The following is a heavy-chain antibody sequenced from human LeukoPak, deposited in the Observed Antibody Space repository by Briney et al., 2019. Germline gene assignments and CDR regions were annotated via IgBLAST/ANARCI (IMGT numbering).Heavy chain of an antibody. CDR2: ISGSGGST. D-gene: IGHD3-22*01. V-gene: IGHV3-23*01. J-gene: IGHJ4*02. CDR3: AKSSYYDASGYYREYYFDY. Sequence: GGSLRLSCAASRFTFSSYGMSWVRQAPGKGLEWVSSISGSGGSTYYADSVKGRFTISRDNSKNTLYLQMNSLRDEDTAVYYCAKSSYYDASGYYREYYFDYWGQGTLVTVSS. CDR1: RFTFSSYG.